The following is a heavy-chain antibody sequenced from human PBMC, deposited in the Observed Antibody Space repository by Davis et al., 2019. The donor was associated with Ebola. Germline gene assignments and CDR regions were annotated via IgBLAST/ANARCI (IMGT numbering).Heavy chain of an antibody. CDR3: ARDLVVTATDY. CDR1: GYSFTNYA. J-gene: IGHJ4*02. Sequence: ASVKVSCKTSGYSFTNYAVHWVRQAPGQRLEWMGWINTGNGNTEYSQKFQGRVTITRDTSASTAYMELSSLRSEDTAVYFCARDLVVTATDYWGQGTLVTVSS. D-gene: IGHD2-21*02. V-gene: IGHV1-3*04. CDR2: INTGNGNT.